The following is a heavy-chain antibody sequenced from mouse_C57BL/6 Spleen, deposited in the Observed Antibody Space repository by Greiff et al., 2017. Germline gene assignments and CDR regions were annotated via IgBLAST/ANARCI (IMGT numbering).Heavy chain of an antibody. CDR1: GYTFTSYD. Sequence: QVHVKQSGPELVKPGASVKLSCKASGYTFTSYDINWVKQRPGQGLEWIGWIYPRDGSTKYNEKFKGKATLTVDTSSSTAYMELHSLTSEDSAVYFCASFDYDWYFDVWGTGTTVTVSS. CDR2: IYPRDGST. D-gene: IGHD2-4*01. V-gene: IGHV1-85*01. J-gene: IGHJ1*03. CDR3: ASFDYDWYFDV.